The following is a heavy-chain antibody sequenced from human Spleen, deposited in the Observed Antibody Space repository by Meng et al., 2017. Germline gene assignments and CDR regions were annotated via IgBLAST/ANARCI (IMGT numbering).Heavy chain of an antibody. V-gene: IGHV4-34*01. CDR3: ARGPTTMAHDFDY. Sequence: QGQLQQWGGGLLKPSETLSLPCVVSGGSFSDYYGSWIRQPPGKGLEWIGEINHSGSTNYNPSLESRATISVDTSQNNLSLKLSSVTAADSAVYYCARGPTTMAHDFDYWGQGTLVTVSS. J-gene: IGHJ4*02. D-gene: IGHD4-11*01. CDR2: INHSGST. CDR1: GGSFSDYY.